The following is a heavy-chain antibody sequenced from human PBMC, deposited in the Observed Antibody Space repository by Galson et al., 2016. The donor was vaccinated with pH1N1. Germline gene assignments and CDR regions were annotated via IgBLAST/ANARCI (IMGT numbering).Heavy chain of an antibody. J-gene: IGHJ2*01. Sequence: SETLSLTCAVSGGSISSSNWWSWVRQPPGKGLEWIGEIYHSGSTNYNPSLKSRVTISVDKSKNQFSLKLSSVTAADTAVYYCASCDYGDYVGYFDLWGRGTLVTVSS. CDR3: ASCDYGDYVGYFDL. CDR2: IYHSGST. V-gene: IGHV4-4*02. CDR1: GGSISSSNW. D-gene: IGHD4-17*01.